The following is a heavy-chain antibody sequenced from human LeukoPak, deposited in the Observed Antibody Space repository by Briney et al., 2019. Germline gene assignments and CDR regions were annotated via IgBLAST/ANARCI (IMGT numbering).Heavy chain of an antibody. CDR2: INHSGGT. J-gene: IGHJ6*03. V-gene: IGHV4-34*01. Sequence: SETLSLTCAVYGGSFSGYYWSWIRQPPGKGLEWIGEINHSGGTNYIPSLKSRVTISVDTSKNQFSLRLTSVTAADTAVYYCARGSSSWLDYYIDVWAKGTTVTVSS. CDR3: ARGSSSWLDYYIDV. CDR1: GGSFSGYY. D-gene: IGHD6-13*01.